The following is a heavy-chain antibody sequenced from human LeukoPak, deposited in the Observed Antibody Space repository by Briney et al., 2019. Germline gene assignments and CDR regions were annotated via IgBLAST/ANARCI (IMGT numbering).Heavy chain of an antibody. D-gene: IGHD4-17*01. V-gene: IGHV1-18*01. J-gene: IGHJ5*02. Sequence: ASVKVSCKASGYTFTSYGISWVRQAPGQGLEWMGWISAYNGNTNYAQKLQGRVTMTTDTSTSTAYMELRSLRSDDTVVYYCARATLRRPPTRHWFDPWGQGTLVTVSS. CDR3: ARATLRRPPTRHWFDP. CDR2: ISAYNGNT. CDR1: GYTFTSYG.